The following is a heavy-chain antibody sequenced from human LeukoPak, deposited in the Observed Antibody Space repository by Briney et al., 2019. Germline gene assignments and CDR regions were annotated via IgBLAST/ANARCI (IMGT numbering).Heavy chain of an antibody. CDR3: ARDRAARPGGDSDY. J-gene: IGHJ4*02. D-gene: IGHD6-6*01. V-gene: IGHV3-21*01. CDR2: ISSSSSYI. Sequence: GGSLRLSCAASGFTFSSYSMNWVRQAPGKGLEWVSSISSSSSYIYYADSVKGRFTISRDNAKNSLYLQMNSLRAGDTAVYYCARDRAARPGGDSDYWGQGTLVTVSS. CDR1: GFTFSSYS.